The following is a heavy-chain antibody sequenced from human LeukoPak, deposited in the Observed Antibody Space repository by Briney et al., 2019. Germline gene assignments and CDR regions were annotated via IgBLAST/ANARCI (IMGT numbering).Heavy chain of an antibody. Sequence: SETLSLTCSVSGIPLSDYYWNWIRQSPGKGLEWIGYIYYSGSTDYNPSLKSRVTMSIDMSKRQFSLELSSVTAADTAVYYCARGGVVGTMLRGINWFDPWGRGTLVAVSS. CDR2: IYYSGST. D-gene: IGHD3-10*01. V-gene: IGHV4-59*01. CDR3: ARGGVVGTMLRGINWFDP. J-gene: IGHJ5*02. CDR1: GIPLSDYY.